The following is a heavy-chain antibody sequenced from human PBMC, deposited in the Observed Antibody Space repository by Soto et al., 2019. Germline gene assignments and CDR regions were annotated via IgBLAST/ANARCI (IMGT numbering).Heavy chain of an antibody. V-gene: IGHV3-30*18. J-gene: IGHJ4*02. Sequence: HPGGSLRLSCAASGFTFSSYGMHWVRQAPGKGLEWVAVISYDGSNKYYADSVKGRFTISRDNSKNTLYLQMNSLRAEDTAVYYCAKDDYYDSPGGFDYSGQGTLVTVSS. CDR2: ISYDGSNK. D-gene: IGHD3-22*01. CDR1: GFTFSSYG. CDR3: AKDDYYDSPGGFDY.